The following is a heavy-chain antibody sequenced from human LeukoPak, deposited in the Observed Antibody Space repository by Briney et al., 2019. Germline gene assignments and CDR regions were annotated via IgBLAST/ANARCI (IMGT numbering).Heavy chain of an antibody. Sequence: GGSLRLSCAASGFTFSSYAMSWVRQAPGKGLEWVSAISGSGGSTYYADSVKGRFTISKDNSKNTLYLQMNSLRAEDTAVYYCAAQLVLESSYDYWGQGTLVTVSS. V-gene: IGHV3-23*01. CDR1: GFTFSSYA. J-gene: IGHJ4*02. CDR2: ISGSGGST. CDR3: AAQLVLESSYDY. D-gene: IGHD1-1*01.